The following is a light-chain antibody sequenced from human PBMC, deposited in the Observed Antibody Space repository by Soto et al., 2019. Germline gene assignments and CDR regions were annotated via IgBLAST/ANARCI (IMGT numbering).Light chain of an antibody. J-gene: IGKJ4*01. Sequence: DVQMTQSPSSLSAFVGDRVTITCRASQGIAPYLAWFQQKPGKVPKLLIYATSTLQSGVPSRFSGSGSGTDFTLTINSLQPEDVGTYYCQKYNSARLTFGGGTKVDIK. CDR2: ATS. CDR1: QGIAPY. V-gene: IGKV1-27*01. CDR3: QKYNSARLT.